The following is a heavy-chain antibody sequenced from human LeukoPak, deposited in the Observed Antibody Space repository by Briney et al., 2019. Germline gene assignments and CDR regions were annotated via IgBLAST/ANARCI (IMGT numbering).Heavy chain of an antibody. CDR1: GYNFSIYA. CDR2: ISYHGIKK. J-gene: IGHJ6*03. Sequence: GRSLRLSCAASGYNFSIYAMHWVRQAPGKGLEWVATISYHGIKKYFGDSVKGRFAISRENSRDTLYLQMNNLRSEDTAMYYCTRESTVTTRSYFYMGVWGKGTTVTVSS. D-gene: IGHD4-11*01. V-gene: IGHV3-30*09. CDR3: TRESTVTTRSYFYMGV.